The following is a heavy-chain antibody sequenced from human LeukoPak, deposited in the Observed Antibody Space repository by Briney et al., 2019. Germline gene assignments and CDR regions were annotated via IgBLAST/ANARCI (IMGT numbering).Heavy chain of an antibody. CDR2: ISGSGGST. CDR1: GFTFSSYA. CDR3: AKDPWELPLNFDY. J-gene: IGHJ4*02. V-gene: IGHV3-23*01. D-gene: IGHD1-26*01. Sequence: GGSLRLSCAASGFTFSSYAMSWVRQAPGKGLEWASAISGSGGSTYYADSVKGRFTISRDNSKNTLYLQMNSLRAEDTAVYYCAKDPWELPLNFDYWGQGTLVTVSS.